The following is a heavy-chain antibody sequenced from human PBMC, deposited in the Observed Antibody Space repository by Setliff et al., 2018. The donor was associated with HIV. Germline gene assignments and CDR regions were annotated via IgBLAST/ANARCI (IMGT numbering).Heavy chain of an antibody. V-gene: IGHV3-15*01. J-gene: IGHJ3*02. CDR3: TTDEATKSDAFDI. Sequence: KPGGSLRLSCAASGFTFSNAWMSWVRQAPGKGLEWVGRIKSKTDGGTTDYAAPVKGRFTISRDDSKNTLYLQMNSLKTEDTAVYYCTTDEATKSDAFDIWGQGTMVTVSS. CDR1: GFTFSNAW. D-gene: IGHD5-12*01. CDR2: IKSKTDGGTT.